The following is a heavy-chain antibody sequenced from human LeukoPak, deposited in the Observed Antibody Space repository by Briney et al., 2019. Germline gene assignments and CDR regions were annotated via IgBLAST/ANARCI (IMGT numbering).Heavy chain of an antibody. CDR2: IIPILAIA. J-gene: IGHJ4*02. CDR1: GGTFCSYT. V-gene: IGHV1-69*02. D-gene: IGHD2-15*01. Sequence: SVTVSCKASGGTFCSYTISWVRQAPGQGLEWMGRIIPILAIANYAQKFQGRVTITADKSTSTAYMELSSLRSEDTAVYYCARGYCSGGSCYSLDYWGQGTLVTVSS. CDR3: ARGYCSGGSCYSLDY.